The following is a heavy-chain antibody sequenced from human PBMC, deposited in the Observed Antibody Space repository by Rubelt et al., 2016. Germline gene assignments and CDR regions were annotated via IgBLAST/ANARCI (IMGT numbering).Heavy chain of an antibody. J-gene: IGHJ4*02. D-gene: IGHD4-23*01. CDR2: INPSGGST. V-gene: IGHV1-46*01. Sequence: QVQLVQSGAEVKKPGASVKVSCKASGYTFTSYYMHWVRQAPGQGLEWMGIINPSGGSTSYEKKCQGRVTLTRDTSPSTVYMELSSLRSEDTAVYYCARDVGGNSDLYYFDYWGQGTLVTVSS. CDR1: GYTFTSYY. CDR3: ARDVGGNSDLYYFDY.